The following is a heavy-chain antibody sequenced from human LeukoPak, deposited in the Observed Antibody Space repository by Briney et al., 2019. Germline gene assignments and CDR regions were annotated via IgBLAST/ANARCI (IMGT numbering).Heavy chain of an antibody. Sequence: GGSLRLSCADSGFLFSSYAMNWVRQAPGKGQEWVSGISGSGGSTYYADSVKGRFTISRDNFKNTSYLQMNTLRAEDTAVYYCAKGVLQHWGQGTLVTVSS. CDR1: GFLFSSYA. V-gene: IGHV3-23*01. J-gene: IGHJ1*01. D-gene: IGHD3-10*01. CDR3: AKGVLQH. CDR2: ISGSGGST.